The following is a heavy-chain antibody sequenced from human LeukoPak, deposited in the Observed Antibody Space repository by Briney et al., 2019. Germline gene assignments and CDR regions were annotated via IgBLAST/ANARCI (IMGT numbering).Heavy chain of an antibody. CDR2: MNPNSGNT. CDR3: ARGLRAVRGGYYFDY. D-gene: IGHD3-10*01. Sequence: ASVKVSCKASGYTFTSYYMHWVRQATGQGLEWMGWMNPNSGNTGYAQKFQGRVTITRNTSISTAYMELSSLRSEDTAVYYCARGLRAVRGGYYFDYWGQGTLVTVSS. V-gene: IGHV1-8*03. CDR1: GYTFTSYY. J-gene: IGHJ4*02.